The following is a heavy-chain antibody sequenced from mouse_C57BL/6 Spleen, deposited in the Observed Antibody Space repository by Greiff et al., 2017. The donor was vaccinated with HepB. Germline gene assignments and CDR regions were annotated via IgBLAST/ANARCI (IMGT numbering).Heavy chain of an antibody. CDR3: ARLGITTVVDHWYFDV. V-gene: IGHV7-3*01. CDR2: IRNKANGYTT. Sequence: EVHLVESGGGLVQPGGSLSLSCAASGFTFTDYYMSWVRQPPGKALEWLGFIRNKANGYTTEYSASVKGRFTISRDNSQSILYLQMNALRAEDSATYYCARLGITTVVDHWYFDVWGTGTTVTVSS. CDR1: GFTFTDYY. D-gene: IGHD1-1*01. J-gene: IGHJ1*03.